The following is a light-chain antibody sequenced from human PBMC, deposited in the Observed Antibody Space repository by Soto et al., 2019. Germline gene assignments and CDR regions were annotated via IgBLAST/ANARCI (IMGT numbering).Light chain of an antibody. Sequence: DIQMTQSPSSVSASVGDRVTITCRASQGIRSWLAWYQQRPGKAPKLLISAASSLQSTVPSRFSGSGSGTDFTLSISSLQPDDFATYYCQQADTFPATFGGGTKVEIK. CDR1: QGIRSW. V-gene: IGKV1D-12*01. J-gene: IGKJ4*01. CDR2: AAS. CDR3: QQADTFPAT.